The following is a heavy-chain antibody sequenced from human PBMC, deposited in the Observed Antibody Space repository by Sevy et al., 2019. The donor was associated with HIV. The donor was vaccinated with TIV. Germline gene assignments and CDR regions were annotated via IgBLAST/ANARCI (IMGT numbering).Heavy chain of an antibody. V-gene: IGHV1-2*02. CDR1: GYTFTGYY. D-gene: IGHD6-19*01. CDR3: ARGSSGWYGGTRDFDY. Sequence: ASVKVSCKASGYTFTGYYMHWVRQAPGQGLEWMGWINPNSGGTNYAQKFQGRVTMTRDTSIGTAYMELSRLRSDDTAVYYCARGSSGWYGGTRDFDYWGQGTLVTVSS. J-gene: IGHJ4*02. CDR2: INPNSGGT.